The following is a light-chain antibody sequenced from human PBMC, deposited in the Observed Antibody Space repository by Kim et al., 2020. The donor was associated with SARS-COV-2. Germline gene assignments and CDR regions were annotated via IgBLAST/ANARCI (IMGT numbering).Light chain of an antibody. V-gene: IGLV3-19*01. Sequence: ALGQTVTITCQGNSLRSYYAGWYQQKPGQAPVPVIYGKNNRPAGIPDGFSGSSAGNKASLTITGAQEEDEADYYCNSRDSSGNPYVFGTGTKVTVL. CDR2: GKN. J-gene: IGLJ1*01. CDR3: NSRDSSGNPYV. CDR1: SLRSYY.